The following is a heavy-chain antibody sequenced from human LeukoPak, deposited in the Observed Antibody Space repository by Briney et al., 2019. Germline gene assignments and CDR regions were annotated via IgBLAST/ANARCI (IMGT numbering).Heavy chain of an antibody. Sequence: SETLSLTCTVCGGSISSYYWSWIRQPPGKGLEWIGYIYYNGSTNYNPSLKSRVTISVDTSKKQFSLKLISVTAADTAVYYCARAPRGQLAAKAFDIWGQGTMFAVSS. CDR2: IYYNGST. J-gene: IGHJ3*02. V-gene: IGHV4-59*01. D-gene: IGHD6-6*01. CDR1: GGSISSYY. CDR3: ARAPRGQLAAKAFDI.